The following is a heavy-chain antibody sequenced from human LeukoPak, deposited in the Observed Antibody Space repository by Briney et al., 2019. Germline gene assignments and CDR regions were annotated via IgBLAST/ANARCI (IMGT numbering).Heavy chain of an antibody. CDR2: INPNSGGT. D-gene: IGHD3-16*02. CDR1: GYTFTGYY. Sequence: ASVKVSCKASGYTFTGYYMHWMRQAPGQGLEWMGWINPNSGGTNYAQKFQGRVTMTRDTSISTAYMGLSRLRSDDTAVYYCARGPSFDFVRGSYRPPPENWFDPWGQGTLVTVSS. CDR3: ARGPSFDFVRGSYRPPPENWFDP. J-gene: IGHJ5*02. V-gene: IGHV1-2*02.